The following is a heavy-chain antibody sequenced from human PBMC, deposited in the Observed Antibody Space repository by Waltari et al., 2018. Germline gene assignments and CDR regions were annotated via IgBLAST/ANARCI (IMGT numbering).Heavy chain of an antibody. CDR1: GASISSSTYS. J-gene: IGHJ2*01. Sequence: QLHLQESGPGLVKPSETLSLTCSVSGASISSSTYSWGWIRQPPGKGLEWIGSIYYSGNTYYNPSLRSRVTISVDTSKNQFSLKLSSVTAADTAVYYCARMNRYWYFDLWGRGTLVTVSS. CDR2: IYYSGNT. CDR3: ARMNRYWYFDL. V-gene: IGHV4-39*07.